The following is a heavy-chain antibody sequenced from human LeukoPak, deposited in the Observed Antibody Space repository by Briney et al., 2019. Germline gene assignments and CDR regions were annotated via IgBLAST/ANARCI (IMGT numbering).Heavy chain of an antibody. Sequence: GASVKVSCKASGYTFTSYGISWVRQAPGQGLEWMGWISAYNGNTNYAQKLQGRVTMTTDTSTSTAYMELRSLRPDDTAVYYCARDSTGYSSGWYPYYYYYYMDVWGKGTTVTVSS. CDR1: GYTFTSYG. V-gene: IGHV1-18*01. J-gene: IGHJ6*03. D-gene: IGHD6-19*01. CDR2: ISAYNGNT. CDR3: ARDSTGYSSGWYPYYYYYYMDV.